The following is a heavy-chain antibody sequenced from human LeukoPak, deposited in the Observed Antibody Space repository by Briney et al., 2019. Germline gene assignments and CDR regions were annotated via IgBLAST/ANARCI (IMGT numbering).Heavy chain of an antibody. CDR3: ARLAYYYDSSGYYPGEYYFDY. CDR2: IIPIFGTA. Sequence: SVKVSCKASGGTFSSYAISWVRQAPGQGLEWMGGIIPIFGTANYAQKFQGRVTITADESTSTAYMELSSLRSEDTAVYYCARLAYYYDSSGYYPGEYYFDYWGQGALVTVSS. V-gene: IGHV1-69*13. J-gene: IGHJ4*02. CDR1: GGTFSSYA. D-gene: IGHD3-22*01.